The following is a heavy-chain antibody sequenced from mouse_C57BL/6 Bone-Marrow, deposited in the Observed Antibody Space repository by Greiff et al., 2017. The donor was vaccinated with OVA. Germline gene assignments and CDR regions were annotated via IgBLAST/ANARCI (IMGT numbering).Heavy chain of an antibody. CDR2: IYPGSGNT. J-gene: IGHJ4*01. V-gene: IGHV1-76*01. D-gene: IGHD1-1*01. CDR3: ARADDYGSSDDAMDY. Sequence: QVQLQQSGAELVRPGASVKLSCKASGYTFTDYYINWVKQRPGQGLEWIARIYPGSGNTYYNEKFKGKATLTAEKSSSTAYMQLSSLTSEDSAVYFCARADDYGSSDDAMDYWGQGTSVTVSS. CDR1: GYTFTDYY.